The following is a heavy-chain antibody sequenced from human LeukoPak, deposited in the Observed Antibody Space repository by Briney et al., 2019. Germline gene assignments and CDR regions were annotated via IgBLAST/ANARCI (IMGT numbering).Heavy chain of an antibody. D-gene: IGHD6-6*01. CDR1: GGTFSSYA. CDR2: IIPIFGTA. V-gene: IGHV1-69*05. J-gene: IGHJ6*03. Sequence: GASVKVSCKASGGTFSSYAISWVRQAPGQGLEWMGGIIPIFGTANYAQKFQGRVTITTDESTSTAYMELSSLRSEDTAVYYCARGPREQGTGSVEYSSSWGLGYYYYYYMDVWGKGTTVTVSS. CDR3: ARGPREQGTGSVEYSSSWGLGYYYYYYMDV.